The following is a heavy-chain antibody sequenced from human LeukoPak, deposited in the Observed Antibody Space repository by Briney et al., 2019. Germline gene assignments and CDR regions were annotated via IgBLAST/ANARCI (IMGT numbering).Heavy chain of an antibody. CDR2: IGISSGNT. Sequence: GSLRLSCAASGFTFSDYSMNWVRQAPGKGMEWISYIGISSGNTQYADSVKGRCTISGDKAKNSLYLQMNSLRVEDTAVYYCARDYKYAFDNWGQGTLVTVSS. CDR3: ARDYKYAFDN. V-gene: IGHV3-48*01. J-gene: IGHJ4*02. CDR1: GFTFSDYS. D-gene: IGHD5-24*01.